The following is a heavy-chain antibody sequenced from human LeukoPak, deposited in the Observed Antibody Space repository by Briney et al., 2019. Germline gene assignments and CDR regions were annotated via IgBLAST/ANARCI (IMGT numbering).Heavy chain of an antibody. CDR1: GFTFSSYS. J-gene: IGHJ4*02. V-gene: IGHV3-21*01. CDR3: ARDGDDYVWGSYRPLDY. CDR2: ISSSSSYI. D-gene: IGHD3-16*02. Sequence: PGGSLRLSCAASGFTFSSYSMNWVRQAPGKGLEWVSSISSSSSYIYYADSVKGRFTISRDNAKNSLYLQMNSLRAEDTAVYYCARDGDDYVWGSYRPLDYWGQGTLVTVSS.